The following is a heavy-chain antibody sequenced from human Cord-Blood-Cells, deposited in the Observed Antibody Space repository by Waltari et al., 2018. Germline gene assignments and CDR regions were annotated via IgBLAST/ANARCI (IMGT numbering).Heavy chain of an antibody. CDR2: IIPIFGTA. Sequence: FSSYAISWVRQAPGQGLEWMGGIIPIFGTANYAQKFQGRVTITADESTRTDYMKLSSLKSEDTAVYYCARGLVGEYSSSWYFDYWGQGTLVTVSS. CDR1: FSSYA. V-gene: IGHV1-69*01. D-gene: IGHD6-13*01. J-gene: IGHJ4*02. CDR3: ARGLVGEYSSSWYFDY.